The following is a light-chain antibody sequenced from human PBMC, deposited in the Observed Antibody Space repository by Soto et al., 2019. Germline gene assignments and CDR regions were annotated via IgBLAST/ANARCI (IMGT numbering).Light chain of an antibody. CDR3: SSYASNNILYV. V-gene: IGLV2-14*01. CDR1: SSDVGAYDY. J-gene: IGLJ1*01. CDR2: EVN. Sequence: QSALTQPASVSGSPGQSITTSCTGTSSDVGAYDYVSWYQHPPGKAPKLIIYEVNNRPSGVSNRFSGSKSGNTASLTISGIQAEDEADYYCSSYASNNILYVFGTGTKVTVL.